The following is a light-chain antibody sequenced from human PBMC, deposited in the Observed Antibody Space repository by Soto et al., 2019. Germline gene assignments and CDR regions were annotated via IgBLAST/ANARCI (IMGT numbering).Light chain of an antibody. CDR1: QSVSNNY. V-gene: IGKV3D-20*02. CDR2: DVS. CDR3: HQRYNWPRVT. J-gene: IGKJ5*01. Sequence: EIVLAQSPATLSLSPGERATLSCRAVQSVSNNYLAWYQQKPGQPPRLLIYDVSNRATGIPARFSGSGSGTDFTLTITSLEPEDFAVYFCHQRYNWPRVTFGQGTRLEI.